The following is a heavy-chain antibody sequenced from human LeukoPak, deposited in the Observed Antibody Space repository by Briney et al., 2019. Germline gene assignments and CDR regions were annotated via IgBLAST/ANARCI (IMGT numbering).Heavy chain of an antibody. CDR1: VFTFSSYS. J-gene: IGHJ6*03. D-gene: IGHD3-3*01. V-gene: IGHV3-21*01. CDR2: ISSSSSYI. Sequence: PGGSLRLSCAASVFTFSSYSMSWVRQAPGKGLEWVSSISSSSSYIYYADSVKGRFTISRDNAKNSLYLQMNSLRAEDTAVYYCARGDDFWSGYCINPAYYYYYYMDVWGKGTTVTVSS. CDR3: ARGDDFWSGYCINPAYYYYYYMDV.